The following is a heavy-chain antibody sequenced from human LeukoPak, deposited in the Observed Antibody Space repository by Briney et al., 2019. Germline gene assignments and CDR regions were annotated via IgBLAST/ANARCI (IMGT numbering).Heavy chain of an antibody. CDR3: TTYDFWSVSYAFDI. V-gene: IGHV3-15*01. D-gene: IGHD3-3*01. J-gene: IGHJ3*02. CDR1: GFTFSNAW. Sequence: GGSLRLFCAASGFTFSNAWMSWVRQAPGKGLECVGCIKSKTDGGTTDYAAPVKGRFTISRDDSKNTLYLQMNSLKTEDTAVYYCTTYDFWSVSYAFDIWGQGTMVTVSS. CDR2: IKSKTDGGTT.